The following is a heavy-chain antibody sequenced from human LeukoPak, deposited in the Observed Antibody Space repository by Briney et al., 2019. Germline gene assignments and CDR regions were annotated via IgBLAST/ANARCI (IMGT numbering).Heavy chain of an antibody. CDR3: ARDRLVGVRGDPLWFDP. J-gene: IGHJ5*02. CDR2: IYSGGST. CDR1: GFIVRNYY. V-gene: IGHV3-53*01. Sequence: GGSLRLSCAASGFIVRNYYLSWVRQAPGKGLEWVSVIYSGGSTYYADSVEGRFTISRDNAKNSLYLQMNSLRAEDTAVYYCARDRLVGVRGDPLWFDPWGQGTLVTVSS. D-gene: IGHD3-10*01.